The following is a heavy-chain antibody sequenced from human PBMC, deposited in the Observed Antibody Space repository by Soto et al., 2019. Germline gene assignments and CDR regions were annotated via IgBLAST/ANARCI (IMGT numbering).Heavy chain of an antibody. Sequence: GGSLRLSCAASGFTFSCYSMNWVRQAPGKGLEWVSSISSSSSYIYYADSVKGRFTISRDNAKNSLNLQMNSLRAEDTAVYYCARVYSSSLGYWGQGTLVTVSS. CDR1: GFTFSCYS. D-gene: IGHD6-6*01. V-gene: IGHV3-21*01. CDR3: ARVYSSSLGY. CDR2: ISSSSSYI. J-gene: IGHJ4*02.